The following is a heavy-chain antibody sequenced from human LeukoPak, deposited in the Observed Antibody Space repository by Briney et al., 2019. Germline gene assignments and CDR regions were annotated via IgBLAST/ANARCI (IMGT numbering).Heavy chain of an antibody. CDR1: AGTFSSYA. D-gene: IGHD3-10*01. V-gene: IGHV1-69*06. CDR2: IIPIFGTA. CDR3: ARWAFEEYYYGSGSYQEDY. Sequence: SVNVSCKASAGTFSSYAISWVRHTTGQGLEWMGRIIPIFGTANYAQKFQGRVTITADKSTSTAYMELSSLRSEDTAVYYCARWAFEEYYYGSGSYQEDYWGQGTLVTVSS. J-gene: IGHJ4*02.